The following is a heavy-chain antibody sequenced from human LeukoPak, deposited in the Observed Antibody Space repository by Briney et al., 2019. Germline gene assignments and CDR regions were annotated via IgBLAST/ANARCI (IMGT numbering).Heavy chain of an antibody. CDR3: AKEVRPNDY. D-gene: IGHD1-1*01. Sequence: GGSQRLSCAASGFTFSNSAMCWVRQAPGKGLEWVSGISRGGGSTYYADSVKGRFTISRDTSIDTLYLQMNSLRAEDTAVYYCAKEVRPNDYWGQGTLVTVSS. CDR1: GFTFSNSA. J-gene: IGHJ4*02. V-gene: IGHV3-23*01. CDR2: ISRGGGST.